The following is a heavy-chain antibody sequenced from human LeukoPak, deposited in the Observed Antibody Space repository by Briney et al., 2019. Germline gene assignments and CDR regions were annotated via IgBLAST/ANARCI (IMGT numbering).Heavy chain of an antibody. D-gene: IGHD3-22*01. V-gene: IGHV1-18*01. CDR2: ISAYNGNT. J-gene: IGHJ4*02. CDR1: GYTFTSYG. Sequence: ASVKVSCKASGYTFTSYGISWVRQAPGQGLEWMGWISAYNGNTNYAQKLQGRVTMTTDTSTSTAYMELRSLRSDDTAVYYCARIPYYYDSSGYYPEDYWGQGTLVTVSS. CDR3: ARIPYYYDSSGYYPEDY.